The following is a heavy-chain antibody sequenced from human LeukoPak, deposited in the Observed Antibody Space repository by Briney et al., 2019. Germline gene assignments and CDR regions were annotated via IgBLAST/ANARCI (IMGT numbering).Heavy chain of an antibody. CDR2: ISGSGGST. J-gene: IGHJ4*02. V-gene: IGHV3-23*01. CDR1: GFTFSSYA. CDR3: AKSGYYYDSCGYYHFDY. Sequence: GGSLRLSCAASGFTFSSYAMSWVRQAPGKGLEWVSAISGSGGSTYYAESVKGRFTISRDNSKNTLYMQMNSLRAEDTAVYYCAKSGYYYDSCGYYHFDYWGQGTLVTVSS. D-gene: IGHD3-22*01.